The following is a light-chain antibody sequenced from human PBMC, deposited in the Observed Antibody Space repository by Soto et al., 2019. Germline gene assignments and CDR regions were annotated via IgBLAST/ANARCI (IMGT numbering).Light chain of an antibody. CDR1: SSNIGAGCD. J-gene: IGLJ2*01. CDR3: QSYDSSLGVV. V-gene: IGLV1-40*01. CDR2: GNS. Sequence: QAVVTQPPSVSGAPGQRVTISCTGSSSNIGAGCDVHWYQQLPGTAPKLLIYGNSNRPSGVPDRFSGSKSGTSASLAITGLQAEDEADYYCQSYDSSLGVVFGGGTKLTVL.